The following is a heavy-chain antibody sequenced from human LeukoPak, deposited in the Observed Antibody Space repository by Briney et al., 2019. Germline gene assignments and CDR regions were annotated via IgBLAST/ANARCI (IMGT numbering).Heavy chain of an antibody. CDR1: GGSISSSSYY. V-gene: IGHV4-39*01. Sequence: SETLSLTCTVSGGSISSSSYYWGWIRQPPGKGLEWIGSIYYSGSTNYNPFLKSRVTISVDTSKDQFSLKLSSVTAADTAVYYCARRLNSSWYAGQYDYWGQGTLVTVSS. J-gene: IGHJ4*02. D-gene: IGHD6-13*01. CDR3: ARRLNSSWYAGQYDY. CDR2: IYYSGST.